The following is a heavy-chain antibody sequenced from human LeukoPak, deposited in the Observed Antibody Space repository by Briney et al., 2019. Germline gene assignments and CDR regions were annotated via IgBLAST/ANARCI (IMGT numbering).Heavy chain of an antibody. Sequence: PGGSLRLACAAYGFTFSSYGMHWVRQAPGKGLEWVAVIWYDGSNKYYADSVKGRFTISRDNSKNTLYLQMNSLRAEDTAVYYCAKGRRYYDSSGYHSYFDYWGQGTLVTVSS. D-gene: IGHD3-22*01. J-gene: IGHJ4*02. CDR1: GFTFSSYG. CDR2: IWYDGSNK. CDR3: AKGRRYYDSSGYHSYFDY. V-gene: IGHV3-33*06.